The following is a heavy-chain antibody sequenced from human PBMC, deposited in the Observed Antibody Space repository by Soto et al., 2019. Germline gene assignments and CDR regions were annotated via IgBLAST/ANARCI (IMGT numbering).Heavy chain of an antibody. V-gene: IGHV1-69*13. CDR1: GGTLSSYA. D-gene: IGHD3-22*01. CDR2: IIPIFGTA. Sequence: GASVKVSCKASGGTLSSYAISWVRQAPGQGLEWMGGIIPIFGTANYAQKFQGRVTITADESTSTAYMELSSLRSEDTAVYYCARDGWDQYDSSGYYGFDPWGQGNLVTVSS. CDR3: ARDGWDQYDSSGYYGFDP. J-gene: IGHJ5*02.